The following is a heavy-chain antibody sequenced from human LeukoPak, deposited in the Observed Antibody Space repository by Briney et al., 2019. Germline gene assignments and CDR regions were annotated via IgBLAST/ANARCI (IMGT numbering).Heavy chain of an antibody. J-gene: IGHJ4*02. V-gene: IGHV1-69*04. Sequence: SVKVSCKASGGTFSSYAISWVRQAPRQGLEWMGRIIPIFGIANYAQKFQGRVTITADKSTSTAYMELSSLRSEDTAVYYCARDRTSTPWLFDYWGQGTLVTVSS. D-gene: IGHD2/OR15-2a*01. CDR2: IIPIFGIA. CDR3: ARDRTSTPWLFDY. CDR1: GGTFSSYA.